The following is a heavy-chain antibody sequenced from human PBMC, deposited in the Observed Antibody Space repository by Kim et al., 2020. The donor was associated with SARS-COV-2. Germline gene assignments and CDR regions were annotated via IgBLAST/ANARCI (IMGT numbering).Heavy chain of an antibody. CDR2: SHTSGST. J-gene: IGHJ6*02. D-gene: IGHD3-16*01. Sequence: SETLSLTCTVSGGSISSGRYYWSWIRQPAGKGLEWVGRSHTSGSTNYNPSLKSRVTISVDTSKNQFSLKLSSVIAADTAVYYCARMSMITFGGITFGMDVWCQGTTVTVSS. CDR3: ARMSMITFGGITFGMDV. V-gene: IGHV4-61*02. CDR1: GGSISSGRYY.